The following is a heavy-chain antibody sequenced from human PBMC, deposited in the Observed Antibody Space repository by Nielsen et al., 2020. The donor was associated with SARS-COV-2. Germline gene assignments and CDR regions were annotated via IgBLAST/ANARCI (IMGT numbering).Heavy chain of an antibody. J-gene: IGHJ4*02. Sequence: SETLSLTCAVYGGSFSGYYWSWIRQPPGKGLEWIGEINHSGSTNYNPSLKSRVTISVDTSKNQFSLKLSSVTAADTAVYYCARIGGAGGSYHTFDYWGQGTLVTVSS. V-gene: IGHV4-34*01. CDR1: GGSFSGYY. D-gene: IGHD1-26*01. CDR2: INHSGST. CDR3: ARIGGAGGSYHTFDY.